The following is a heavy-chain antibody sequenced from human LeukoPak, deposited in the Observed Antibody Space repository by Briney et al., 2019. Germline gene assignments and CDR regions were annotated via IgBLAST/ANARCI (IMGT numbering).Heavy chain of an antibody. J-gene: IGHJ3*02. CDR1: DGSISSYY. CDR3: ARGDWLLSGAFDI. Sequence: SETLSLTCTVSDGSISSYYWGWIRQPPGKGLEWIGSIYYSGSTYYNPSLKSRVTISVDTSKNQFSLKLSSVTAADTAVYYCARGDWLLSGAFDIWGQGTMVTVSS. CDR2: IYYSGST. V-gene: IGHV4-39*07. D-gene: IGHD3-9*01.